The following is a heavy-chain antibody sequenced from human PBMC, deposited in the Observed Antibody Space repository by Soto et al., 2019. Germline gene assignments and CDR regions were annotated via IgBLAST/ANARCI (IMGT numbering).Heavy chain of an antibody. CDR2: IDWDDEE. V-gene: IGHV2-70*04. CDR3: ARIGISDYYDSSGFDY. Sequence: ESGPTLVNPKQTLTLNCTFSGFSLSTSGMRVSWIRQPPGKALEWLARIDWDDEEFYSTSLKTRLTISKDTSKNQVVLTMTNMDPVDTATYYCARIGISDYYDSSGFDYWGQGTLVTVSS. D-gene: IGHD3-22*01. CDR1: GFSLSTSGMR. J-gene: IGHJ4*02.